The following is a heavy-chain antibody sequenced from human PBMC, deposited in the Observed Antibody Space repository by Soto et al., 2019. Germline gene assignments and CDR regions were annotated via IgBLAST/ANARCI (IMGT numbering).Heavy chain of an antibody. D-gene: IGHD3-10*01. CDR2: ISADNGNT. V-gene: IGHV1-18*04. CDR1: GYTFTTYG. J-gene: IGHJ5*02. CDR3: TRSPSDMAVSGSWFDP. Sequence: QVHLVQSGVEAKKPGASVKVSCKASGYTFTTYGISWVRQAPGQGLARMGWISADNGNTNYAHKLQGRVTMTTDTSTSTAYMELRSLRSDDTAVYYCTRSPSDMAVSGSWFDPWGQGTLVSVSS.